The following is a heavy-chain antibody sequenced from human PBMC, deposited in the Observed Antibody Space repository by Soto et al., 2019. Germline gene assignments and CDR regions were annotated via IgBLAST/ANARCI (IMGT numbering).Heavy chain of an antibody. D-gene: IGHD4-17*01. J-gene: IGHJ4*01. Sequence: GSLILSCAASGFIFSNAWINWVRQAPGKGLEWVGRVKSKTDGGTTDFAAPVKGRFAISRDDSKNMVYLEMNSLKTEDTAIYYCTTDSYMTNIIVRFDYWGHGTLVTVSS. V-gene: IGHV3-15*07. CDR1: GFIFSNAW. CDR3: TTDSYMTNIIVRFDY. CDR2: VKSKTDGGTT.